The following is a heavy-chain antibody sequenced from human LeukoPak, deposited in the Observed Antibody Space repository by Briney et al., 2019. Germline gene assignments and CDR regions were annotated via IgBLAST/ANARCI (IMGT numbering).Heavy chain of an antibody. D-gene: IGHD4-17*01. Sequence: GGSLRLSCAAPGFTFSTYWMNSVRQVPGKGLVWVSRINSDGSATNYADSVKGRFTISRHNAKNTLYLQMNSLRAEDTAVYYCVRSPPGLRSWGEGTLVTVSS. CDR1: GFTFSTYW. CDR3: VRSPPGLRS. CDR2: INSDGSAT. V-gene: IGHV3-74*01. J-gene: IGHJ4*02.